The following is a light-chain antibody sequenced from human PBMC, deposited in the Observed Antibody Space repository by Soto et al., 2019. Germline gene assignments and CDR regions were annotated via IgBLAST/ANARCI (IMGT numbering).Light chain of an antibody. J-gene: IGLJ1*01. V-gene: IGLV2-14*01. CDR1: SSDVGGYNY. CDR3: SSYTSSSSYV. CDR2: DVS. Sequence: QSALTQPPCVSGSYRQAITISCTGTSSDVGGYNYVCWYQQHPGKAPKLVISDVSNRPSGVSDRFYGSKSGNTASLSISGLQAEDEADYYCSSYTSSSSYVFGTGTKVTVL.